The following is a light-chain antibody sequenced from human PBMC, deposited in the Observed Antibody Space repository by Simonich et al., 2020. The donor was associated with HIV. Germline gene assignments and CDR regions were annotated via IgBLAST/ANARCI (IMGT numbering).Light chain of an antibody. CDR1: QSISSW. CDR3: QQYHSIPPT. J-gene: IGKJ4*01. CDR2: KAS. V-gene: IGKV1-5*03. Sequence: DIQMTQSPSTLSGSVGDRVTITCRASQSISSWLAWYQQKPGKAPKLLIYKASSLESGVPARFSGSGSGTEFTLTISSLQAEDVAVYYCQQYHSIPPTFGGGTKVEIK.